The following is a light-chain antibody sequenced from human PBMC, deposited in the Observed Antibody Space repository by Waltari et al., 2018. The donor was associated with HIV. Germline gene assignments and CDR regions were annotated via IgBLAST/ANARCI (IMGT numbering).Light chain of an antibody. CDR3: QQSYTTRWT. V-gene: IGKV1-39*01. J-gene: IGKJ1*01. CDR2: GAS. CDR1: QSIDNF. Sequence: DIQMTQSPSSLSASVGDRVTITCRTNQSIDNFINWYQQKPGKAPKRLIYGASRLQSGVPSRFSGSGSGTDFTLTVNSLQPEDFATYYCQQSYTTRWTFGLGTKVEMK.